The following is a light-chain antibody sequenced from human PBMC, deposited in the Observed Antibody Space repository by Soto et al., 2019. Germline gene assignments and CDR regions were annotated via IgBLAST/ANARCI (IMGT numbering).Light chain of an antibody. CDR3: QQSYSTFKT. CDR2: AAS. V-gene: IGKV1-39*01. Sequence: DVQMTQSPSSLSASVGDIVTITCRASQTINSYLNWYQQKPGKAPKLLIYAASILKSGVPSRFSGSGSGTDFTLTISNLQPEDVATYYCQQSYSTFKTFGQGTKVESK. J-gene: IGKJ1*01. CDR1: QTINSY.